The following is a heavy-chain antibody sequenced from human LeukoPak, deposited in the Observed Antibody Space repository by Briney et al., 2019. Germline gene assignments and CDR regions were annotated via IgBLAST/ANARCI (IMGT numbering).Heavy chain of an antibody. CDR1: GGTFSSYA. Sequence: ASVKVSCKASGGTFSSYAISWVRQAPGQGLEWMGGIIPIFGTANYAQKFQGRVTITTDESTSTAYMELSSLRSEDTAVYYCARAVVPAASPHWFDPWGQGTLVTVSS. CDR3: ARAVVPAASPHWFDP. J-gene: IGHJ5*02. V-gene: IGHV1-69*05. CDR2: IIPIFGTA. D-gene: IGHD2-2*01.